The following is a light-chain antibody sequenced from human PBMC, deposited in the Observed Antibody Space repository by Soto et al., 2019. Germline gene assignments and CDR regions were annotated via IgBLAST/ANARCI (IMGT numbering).Light chain of an antibody. J-gene: IGLJ1*01. V-gene: IGLV2-14*01. Sequence: QSARTQPASVSGSPGQSITISCTGTSSDVGGYNYVSWYQQHPGKAPKLMIYDVSNRPSGVSNRFSGSKSGNTASLTISGLQAEDEADYYCSSYTSSSTPLYVFGTG. CDR2: DVS. CDR1: SSDVGGYNY. CDR3: SSYTSSSTPLYV.